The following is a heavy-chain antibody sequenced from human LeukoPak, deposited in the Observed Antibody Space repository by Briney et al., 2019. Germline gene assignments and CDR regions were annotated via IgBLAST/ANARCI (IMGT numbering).Heavy chain of an antibody. V-gene: IGHV3-30*02. Sequence: GGSLRLSCAASGFTFSTYWMNWFRQTPGKGLEWVAFIRYDGSNKYYADSVKGRFTISRDNSKNTLYLQMNSLRAEDTAVYYCARIIGISGTYPTDYWGQGTLVTVSS. J-gene: IGHJ4*02. CDR3: ARIIGISGTYPTDY. D-gene: IGHD1-26*01. CDR1: GFTFSTYW. CDR2: IRYDGSNK.